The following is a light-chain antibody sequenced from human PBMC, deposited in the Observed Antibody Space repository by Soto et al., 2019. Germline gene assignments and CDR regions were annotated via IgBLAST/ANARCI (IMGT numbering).Light chain of an antibody. V-gene: IGKV3-11*01. CDR1: QTINNF. Sequence: EIVLTQSPGTLSLSPVETATLSCRTSQTINNFLAWYQQKPGQSPRLLIYTASKRAAGIPDRFTGSGSGTDFTLTISRLGPDDFAVYYCHQRSSWPITFGQGTRLEIK. CDR2: TAS. J-gene: IGKJ5*01. CDR3: HQRSSWPIT.